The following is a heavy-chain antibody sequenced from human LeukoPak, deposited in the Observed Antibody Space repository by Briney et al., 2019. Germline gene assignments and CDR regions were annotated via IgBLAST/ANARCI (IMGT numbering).Heavy chain of an antibody. CDR3: ARHGGSGWSDDYFGY. Sequence: GESLKISCKGSGCSFTSYWIGWVRQMPGKGVEWMGIIYPGDSDTRYSPSFQGQVTISADKSISTAYLQWSSLEAPDTAMYYCARHGGSGWSDDYFGYWGQGTLVTVSS. CDR2: IYPGDSDT. D-gene: IGHD6-19*01. J-gene: IGHJ4*02. V-gene: IGHV5-51*01. CDR1: GCSFTSYW.